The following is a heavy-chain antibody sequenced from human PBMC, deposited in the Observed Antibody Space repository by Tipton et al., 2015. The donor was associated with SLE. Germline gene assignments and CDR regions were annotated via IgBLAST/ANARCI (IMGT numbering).Heavy chain of an antibody. J-gene: IGHJ4*02. D-gene: IGHD3-22*01. CDR2: INHSGDT. CDR1: GGSFSGYY. V-gene: IGHV4-34*01. CDR3: ARTSSDSYWGDYFDY. Sequence: TLSLTCVVYGGSFSGYYWNWIRQPPGKGLEWIGEINHSGDTNYNPSLKSRVTISLDASKNQFSLKLNSVTAADTAVYFCARTSSDSYWGDYFDYWGQGTLVTASS.